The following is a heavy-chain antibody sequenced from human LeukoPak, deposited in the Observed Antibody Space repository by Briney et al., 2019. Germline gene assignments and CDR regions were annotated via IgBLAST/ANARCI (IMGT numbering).Heavy chain of an antibody. CDR3: ARDYGSGSYYTVGY. CDR1: GYTFTGYY. J-gene: IGHJ4*02. D-gene: IGHD3-10*01. Sequence: ASVKVSCKASGYTFTGYYIHWARQAPGQGLEWMGWINPNSGGTNYAQKFQGRVTMTRDTSISTAYMELSRLRSDDTAVYYCARDYGSGSYYTVGYWGQGTLVTVSS. CDR2: INPNSGGT. V-gene: IGHV1-2*02.